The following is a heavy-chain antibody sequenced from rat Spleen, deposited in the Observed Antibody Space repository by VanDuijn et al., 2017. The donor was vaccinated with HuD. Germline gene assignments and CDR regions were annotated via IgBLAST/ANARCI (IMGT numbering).Heavy chain of an antibody. CDR1: GFTFSHYG. Sequence: EVQLVESGGDLVQPGRSLKLTCAASGFTFSHYGMAWVRQAPTKGLEWVATLSYDGHTTYYRDSVKGRFTISRDNAKNTQYLQMDSLRSEDTATYYCARLGITLGAGHWFAYWGQGTLVTVSS. CDR3: ARLGITLGAGHWFAY. D-gene: IGHD1-2*01. CDR2: LSYDGHTT. J-gene: IGHJ3*01. V-gene: IGHV5-29*01.